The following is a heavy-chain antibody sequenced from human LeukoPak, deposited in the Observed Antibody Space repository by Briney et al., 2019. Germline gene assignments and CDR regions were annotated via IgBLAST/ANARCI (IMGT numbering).Heavy chain of an antibody. D-gene: IGHD1-7*01. Sequence: GGSLRLSCAASGFTFSSYAMSWVRQAPGKGLEWVSAFSGSGGDTYYADSVKGRFTISRDNSKNTLYLQMNSLRAEDTAVYYCARESGGITGTTGYFDYWGQGTLVTVSS. CDR1: GFTFSSYA. V-gene: IGHV3-23*01. CDR2: FSGSGGDT. CDR3: ARESGGITGTTGYFDY. J-gene: IGHJ4*02.